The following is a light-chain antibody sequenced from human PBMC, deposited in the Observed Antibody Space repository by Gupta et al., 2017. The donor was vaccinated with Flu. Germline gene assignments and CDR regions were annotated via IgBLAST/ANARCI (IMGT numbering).Light chain of an antibody. V-gene: IGLV3-21*02. J-gene: IGLJ3*02. CDR1: NIGSET. Sequence: GQTASIACGGNNIGSETVHWYQQKPGQAPVLVLYDDDFRPSGIPKRFSGSNSGNTATLTIRRVEAGDEADYYCQVWDTASDHWLFGAGTTLTVV. CDR3: QVWDTASDHWL. CDR2: DDD.